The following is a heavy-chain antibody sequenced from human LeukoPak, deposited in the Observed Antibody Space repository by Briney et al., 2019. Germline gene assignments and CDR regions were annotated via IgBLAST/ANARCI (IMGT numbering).Heavy chain of an antibody. Sequence: SETLSFTCTVSGGSISSHYWSWIRQPPGKGLEWIGYIYYSGSTNYNPSLKSRVTISVDTSKNQFSLKLSSVTAADTAVYYCARGWGYDFWSGHRDYMDVWGKGTTVTVSS. CDR1: GGSISSHY. CDR3: ARGWGYDFWSGHRDYMDV. CDR2: IYYSGST. D-gene: IGHD3-3*01. J-gene: IGHJ6*03. V-gene: IGHV4-59*11.